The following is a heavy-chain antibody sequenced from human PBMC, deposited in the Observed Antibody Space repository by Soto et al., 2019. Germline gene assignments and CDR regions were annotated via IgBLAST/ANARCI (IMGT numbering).Heavy chain of an antibody. J-gene: IGHJ4*02. CDR2: IVPLSGAT. Sequence: QVQLVQSGAEMKEPGSSVKVSCKASGGSLNNYLITWVRQAPGQGLEWLGEIVPLSGATNSAQKFQGRVTITADDSTKTAYMELRSLRPEDTAMYFCARGGVDTVTFDYWGQGTLVTVSS. CDR3: ARGGVDTVTFDY. V-gene: IGHV1-69*01. CDR1: GGSLNNYL. D-gene: IGHD5-18*01.